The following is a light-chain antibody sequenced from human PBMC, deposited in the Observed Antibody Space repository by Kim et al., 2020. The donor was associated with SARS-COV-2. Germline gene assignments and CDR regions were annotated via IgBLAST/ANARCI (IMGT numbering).Light chain of an antibody. J-gene: IGKJ2*03. V-gene: IGKV1-39*01. CDR2: AAS. Sequence: SASVGDRVTITCRASQSINTYLNWFQQKPGKAPKLLIYAASSLESEVPSRFSGSGFGTDFTLTISSLQCEDSATYYCQQSNITPFSFGQGTKLEI. CDR1: QSINTY. CDR3: QQSNITPFS.